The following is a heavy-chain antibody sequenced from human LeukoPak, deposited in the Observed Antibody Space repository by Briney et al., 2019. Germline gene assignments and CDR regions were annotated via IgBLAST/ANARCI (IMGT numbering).Heavy chain of an antibody. Sequence: PSETLSLTCTVSGGSISSYYWSWIRQPPGKGLECIGYIYYSGSTNYNPSLKSRVTISVDTSKNQFSLKLSSVTAADTAVYYCANQGLRLGELSLSLWGQGTLVTVSS. CDR2: IYYSGST. CDR3: ANQGLRLGELSLSL. J-gene: IGHJ4*02. CDR1: GGSISSYY. V-gene: IGHV4-59*08. D-gene: IGHD3-16*02.